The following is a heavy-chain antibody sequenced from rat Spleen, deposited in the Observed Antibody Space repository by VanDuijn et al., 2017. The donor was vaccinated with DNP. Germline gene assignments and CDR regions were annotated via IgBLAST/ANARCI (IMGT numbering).Heavy chain of an antibody. D-gene: IGHD1-4*01. V-gene: IGHV6-6*01. CDR2: IKAKSNNYAT. J-gene: IGHJ4*01. CDR3: ASPGA. CDR1: GFTFSTTW. Sequence: EVQLVESGGDLVQPGNSLKLSCATSGFTFSTTWMYWYRQFPEKRLEWVARIKAKSNNYATDYTESVKGRFTISRDDSRGSIYLQMNNLKEEDSAIYYCASPGAWGQGTSVTVSS.